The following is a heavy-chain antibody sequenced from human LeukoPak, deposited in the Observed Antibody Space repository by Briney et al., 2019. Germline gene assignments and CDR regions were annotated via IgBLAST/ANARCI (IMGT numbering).Heavy chain of an antibody. J-gene: IGHJ3*02. CDR3: AGTYYYDSSGFDAFDI. CDR1: GYTFTSYY. V-gene: IGHV1-69*05. CDR2: IIPIFGTA. Sequence: SVKVSCKASGYTFTSYYMHWVRQAPGQGLEWMGGIIPIFGTANYAQKFQGRVTITTDESTSTAYMELSSLRSEDTAVYYCAGTYYYDSSGFDAFDIWGQGTMVTVSS. D-gene: IGHD3-22*01.